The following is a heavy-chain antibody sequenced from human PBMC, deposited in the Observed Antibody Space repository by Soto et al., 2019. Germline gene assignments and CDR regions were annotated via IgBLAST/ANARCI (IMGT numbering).Heavy chain of an antibody. J-gene: IGHJ6*02. CDR2: ISGYNDNT. CDR3: VRDSSSWFYYYYGLDV. Sequence: ASVKVSCKASGYIFTNLGISWVRQAPGQGLEWMGWISGYNDNTHYAQKLQGRVSMTTDTSTGTAYMDLRSLRSDDTAIYYCVRDSSSWFYYYYGLDVWGQGTMVTVSS. V-gene: IGHV1-18*01. CDR1: GYIFTNLG. D-gene: IGHD6-13*01.